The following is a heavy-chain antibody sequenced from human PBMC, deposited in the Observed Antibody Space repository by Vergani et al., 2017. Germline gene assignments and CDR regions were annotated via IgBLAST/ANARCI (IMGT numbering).Heavy chain of an antibody. J-gene: IGHJ6*03. CDR3: ARGTLTVTIRGWDYYYYYMDV. CDR1: GYTFTSYY. V-gene: IGHV1-46*01. CDR2: INPSGGST. Sequence: QVQLVQSGAEVKKPGASVKVSCKASGYTFTSYYMHWVRQAPGQGLEWMGIINPSGGSTSYAQKFQGRVTMTRDTSTSTVYMELSSLRSEDTAVYYCARGTLTVTIRGWDYYYYYMDVWGKGTTVTVSS. D-gene: IGHD4-11*01.